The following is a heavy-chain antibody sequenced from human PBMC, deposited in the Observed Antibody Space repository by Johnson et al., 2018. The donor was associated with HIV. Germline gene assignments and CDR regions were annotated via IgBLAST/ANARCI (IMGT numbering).Heavy chain of an antibody. CDR2: ISYDGGNK. D-gene: IGHD3-10*01. V-gene: IGHV3-30*09. CDR1: GFTFSSYA. Sequence: QVQLVESGGGVVQPGRSLRLSCAASGFTFSSYAMHWVRQAPGKGLEWVAVISYDGGNKYYADSVKGRFAISRDHSKNTRYLQMNSLRAEDTAVYYCARVITVVRGGIITSPIDAFHIWGQGTMVTVSS. CDR3: ARVITVVRGGIITSPIDAFHI. J-gene: IGHJ3*02.